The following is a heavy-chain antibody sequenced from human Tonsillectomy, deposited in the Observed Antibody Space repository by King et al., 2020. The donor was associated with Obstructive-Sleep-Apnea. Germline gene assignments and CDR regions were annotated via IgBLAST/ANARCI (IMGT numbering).Heavy chain of an antibody. Sequence: VQLQESGPGLVKPSETLSLTCTVSGGSISSYYWSWIRQPPGKGLEWIGYISYSWSTNYNPSLKSRVTISLDTSKNHFSLKLSSVTAADTAVYYCARQGYGSGAYNWFDPWGQGTLVTVSS. CDR2: ISYSWST. D-gene: IGHD3-10*01. CDR1: GGSISSYY. CDR3: ARQGYGSGAYNWFDP. V-gene: IGHV4-59*08. J-gene: IGHJ5*02.